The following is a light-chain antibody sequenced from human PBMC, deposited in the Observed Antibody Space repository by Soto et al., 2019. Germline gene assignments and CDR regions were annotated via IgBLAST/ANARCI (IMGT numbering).Light chain of an antibody. V-gene: IGLV2-14*02. CDR2: EGS. J-gene: IGLJ1*01. Sequence: QSVLTQPASMSGSPGQSITISCTGTSSDVGSYNLVSWYQQHPGKAPKLMIYEGSKRPSGVPDRFSGSKSGNTASLTVSGLQAEDEADYYCSSYAGSIAIYVFGTGTKLTVL. CDR1: SSDVGSYNL. CDR3: SSYAGSIAIYV.